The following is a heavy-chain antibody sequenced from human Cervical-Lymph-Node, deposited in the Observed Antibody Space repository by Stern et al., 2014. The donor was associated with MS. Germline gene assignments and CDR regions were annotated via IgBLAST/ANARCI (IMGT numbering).Heavy chain of an antibody. D-gene: IGHD2/OR15-2a*01. Sequence: EVQLVESGAEVKKPGESLKISCKGSGYSFTSYWIGWERQMPGKGLEWMGIIYPGDSDTRYSPSFQGQVTISADKSISTAYLQWSSLKASDTAMYYCARRISYYYYGMDVWGQGTTVTVSS. CDR2: IYPGDSDT. J-gene: IGHJ6*02. CDR1: GYSFTSYW. CDR3: ARRISYYYYGMDV. V-gene: IGHV5-51*01.